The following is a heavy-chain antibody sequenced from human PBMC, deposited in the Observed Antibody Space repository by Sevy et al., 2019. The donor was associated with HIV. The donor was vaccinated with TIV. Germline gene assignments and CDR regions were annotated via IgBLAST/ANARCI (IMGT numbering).Heavy chain of an antibody. V-gene: IGHV3-30*18. CDR1: GLTLSSCG. D-gene: IGHD3-9*01. J-gene: IGHJ6*02. Sequence: GGSLRLSCAASGLTLSSCGMHWARQAPGKGLEWVAVISYDGSNKYYAESVKDRFTISRDTSKNTLYLQMNSLRAADTAVYYCAKDFTGFYGMDVWGQGTTVTVSS. CDR2: ISYDGSNK. CDR3: AKDFTGFYGMDV.